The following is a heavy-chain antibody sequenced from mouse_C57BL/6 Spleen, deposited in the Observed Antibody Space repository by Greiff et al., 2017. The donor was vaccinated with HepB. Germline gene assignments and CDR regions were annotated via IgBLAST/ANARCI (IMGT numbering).Heavy chain of an antibody. J-gene: IGHJ1*03. V-gene: IGHV5-4*03. CDR3: ARNYGSSYWDFDV. CDR2: ISDGGSYT. Sequence: EVKLVESGGGLVKPGGSLKLSCAASGFTFSSYAMSWVRQTPEKRLEWVATISDGGSYTYYPDNVKGRFTISRDNATNNLYLQMSHLKSEDTAMYYGARNYGSSYWDFDVWGTGTTVTVSS. CDR1: GFTFSSYA. D-gene: IGHD1-1*01.